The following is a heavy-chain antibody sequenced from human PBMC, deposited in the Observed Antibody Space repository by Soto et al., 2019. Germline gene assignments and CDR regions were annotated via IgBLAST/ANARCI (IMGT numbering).Heavy chain of an antibody. V-gene: IGHV4-31*03. J-gene: IGHJ3*02. CDR1: GGSISSGGYY. Sequence: QVQLQESGPGLVKPSQTLSLTCPVSGGSISSGGYYWSWIRQHPGKGLEWIGYIYYSGSTYYNPTLKGRVTISVETSKNQFSLKLSSVTVADTAVYYCAREFRGVSTDAFDMWGQGTMVTVSS. CDR2: IYYSGST. D-gene: IGHD3-10*01. CDR3: AREFRGVSTDAFDM.